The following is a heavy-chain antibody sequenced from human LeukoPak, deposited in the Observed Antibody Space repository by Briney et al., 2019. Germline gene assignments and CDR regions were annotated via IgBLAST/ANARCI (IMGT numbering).Heavy chain of an antibody. Sequence: PGGSLRLSCAASGFTFSGSGMHWVRQAPGKGPEWVTFIRYDGSNKYYTDSVKGRFTISRDNSKNTLYLQMDSLRAEDTAVYYCARDYDFWSGYYSPTRGYFGYWGQGTLVTVSS. CDR3: ARDYDFWSGYYSPTRGYFGY. V-gene: IGHV3-30*02. J-gene: IGHJ4*02. D-gene: IGHD3-3*01. CDR1: GFTFSGSG. CDR2: IRYDGSNK.